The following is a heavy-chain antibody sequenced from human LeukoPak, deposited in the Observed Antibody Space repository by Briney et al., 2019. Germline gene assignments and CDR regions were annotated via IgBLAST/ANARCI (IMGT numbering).Heavy chain of an antibody. Sequence: ASVKVSCKASGYTFTSYGISWARQAPGQGLEWMGWISAYNGNTNYAQKLQGRVTMTTDTSTSTAYMELRSLRSDDTAVYYCARVQQAAAGTNYYYYGMDVWGRGTTVTVSS. V-gene: IGHV1-18*01. CDR1: GYTFTSYG. CDR2: ISAYNGNT. D-gene: IGHD6-13*01. J-gene: IGHJ6*02. CDR3: ARVQQAAAGTNYYYYGMDV.